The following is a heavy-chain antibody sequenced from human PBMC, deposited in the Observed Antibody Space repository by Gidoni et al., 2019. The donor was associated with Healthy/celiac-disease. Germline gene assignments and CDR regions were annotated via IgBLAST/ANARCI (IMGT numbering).Heavy chain of an antibody. D-gene: IGHD3-22*01. V-gene: IGHV3-33*01. J-gene: IGHJ4*02. Sequence: QVQLVESGGGVVQPGRSLRLSCAASGFTFSSYGMHWVRQAPGKGLEWVAVIWYDGSNKYYADSVKGRFTISRDNSKNTLYMKMNSLRAEDTAVYYCATARPYYYDSSGEDFDYWGQGTLVTVSS. CDR3: ATARPYYYDSSGEDFDY. CDR2: IWYDGSNK. CDR1: GFTFSSYG.